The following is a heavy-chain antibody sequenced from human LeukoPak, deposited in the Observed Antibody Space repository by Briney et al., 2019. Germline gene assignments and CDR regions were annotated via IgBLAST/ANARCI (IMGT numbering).Heavy chain of an antibody. Sequence: GGSLRLSCAASGFTFRSYGMHWVRQAPGKGLEWVALISDDGGNKYYADSVKGRFTISRDNSKNTLYLQMNSLRAEDTAVYYCAKTQSLDYWGQGTLVTVS. V-gene: IGHV3-30*18. CDR2: ISDDGGNK. CDR1: GFTFRSYG. J-gene: IGHJ4*02. CDR3: AKTQSLDY.